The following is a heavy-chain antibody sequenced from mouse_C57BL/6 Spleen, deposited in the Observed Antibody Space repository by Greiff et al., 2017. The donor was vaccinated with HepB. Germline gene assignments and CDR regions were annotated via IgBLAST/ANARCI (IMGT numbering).Heavy chain of an antibody. CDR3: ARRGLDDYDVSWFAY. CDR1: GYTFTSYD. J-gene: IGHJ3*01. D-gene: IGHD2-4*01. CDR2: IYPRDGST. V-gene: IGHV1-85*01. Sequence: VQLQQSGPELVKPGASVKLSCKASGYTFTSYDINWVKQRPGQGLEWIGWIYPRDGSTKYNEKFKGKATLTVDTSSSTAYMELHSLTSEDSAVYFCARRGLDDYDVSWFAYWGQGTLVTVSA.